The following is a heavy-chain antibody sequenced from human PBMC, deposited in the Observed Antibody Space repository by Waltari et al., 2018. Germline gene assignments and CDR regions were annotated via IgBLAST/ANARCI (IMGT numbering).Heavy chain of an antibody. Sequence: EVEMVDSAGASVKAGESSILACVASGSTFPPPWLTWVRQAPGRGLEWIGRIQSKDRCATTDFAAPVKGRFSISRDDSRNTVSLQMNNLKAEDTAIYYCTTLDAPWGGWGQGTLVTVSA. J-gene: IGHJ4*02. D-gene: IGHD7-27*01. CDR3: TTLDAPWGG. V-gene: IGHV3-15*02. CDR2: IQSKDRCATT. CDR1: GSTFPPPW.